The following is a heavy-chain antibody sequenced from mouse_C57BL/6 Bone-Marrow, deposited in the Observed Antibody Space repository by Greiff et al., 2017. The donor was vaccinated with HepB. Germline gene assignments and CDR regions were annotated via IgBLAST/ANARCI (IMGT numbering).Heavy chain of an antibody. V-gene: IGHV14-4*01. CDR1: GFNIKDDY. J-gene: IGHJ1*03. CDR3: TVITTVVATDWYFDV. Sequence: EVKLMESGAQLVRPGASVKLSCTASGFNIKDDYMHWVKQRPEQGLEWIGWIDPENGDTEYASKFQGKATITADTSSNTAYLQLSSLTSEDTAVYYCTVITTVVATDWYFDVWGTGTTVTVSS. D-gene: IGHD1-1*01. CDR2: IDPENGDT.